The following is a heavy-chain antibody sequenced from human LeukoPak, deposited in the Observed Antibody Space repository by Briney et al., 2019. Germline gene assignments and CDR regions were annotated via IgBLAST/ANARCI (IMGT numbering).Heavy chain of an antibody. CDR3: AKPISGGLAVTADWFHP. D-gene: IGHD6-19*01. V-gene: IGHV3-23*01. Sequence: PGGSLRLSCAASGFAFSVYAMSWLRQPPGKGLEWVSTINANSGTRSYAASVRGRFTISRGNSKNTLYLQLNTLRADDTATYYCAKPISGGLAVTADWFHPWGQGTLVVVSS. CDR2: INANSGTR. CDR1: GFAFSVYA. J-gene: IGHJ5*01.